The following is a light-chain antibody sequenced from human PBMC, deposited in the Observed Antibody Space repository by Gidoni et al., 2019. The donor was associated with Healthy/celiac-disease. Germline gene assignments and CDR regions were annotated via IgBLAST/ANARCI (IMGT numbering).Light chain of an antibody. CDR2: DVS. J-gene: IGLJ1*01. CDR3: SSYTSSSTLV. CDR1: SSDVGGYKY. Sequence: QSALTQPASVSGSPGQSLTISGTGTSSDVGGYKYVSWYQQHPGKAPKLMIYDVSNRPSGVSNRFSGSKSGNTASLTISGLQAEDEADYYCSSYTSSSTLVFGTGTKVTVL. V-gene: IGLV2-14*03.